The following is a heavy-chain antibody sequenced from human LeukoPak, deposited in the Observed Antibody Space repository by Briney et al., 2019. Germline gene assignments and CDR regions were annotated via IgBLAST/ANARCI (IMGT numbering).Heavy chain of an antibody. CDR2: IKEDGSEK. CDR1: GFTFSIYW. D-gene: IGHD3-10*01. V-gene: IGHV3-7*01. J-gene: IGHJ4*02. Sequence: GGSLRLSCAASGFTFSIYWMNWVRQTPGKGLEWVASIKEDGSEKYYVDSVKGRFTISRDNAKNSLYLQMDGLRVDDTAVYYCARGGEYWGQGTLVTVSS. CDR3: ARGGEY.